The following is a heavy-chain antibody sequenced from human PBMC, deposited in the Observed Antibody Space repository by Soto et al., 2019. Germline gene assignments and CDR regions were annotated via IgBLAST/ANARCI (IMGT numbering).Heavy chain of an antibody. V-gene: IGHV4-34*01. D-gene: IGHD2-15*01. CDR1: GGSFSGYY. CDR3: ARGVYCSGGSCRRTRSYYFDY. Sequence: SETLSLTCAVYGGSFSGYYWSWIRQPPGKGLEWIGEINHSGSTNYNPSLKSRVTISVDTSKNQFSLKLSSVTAADTAVYYCARGVYCSGGSCRRTRSYYFDYWGQGTLVTVS. J-gene: IGHJ4*02. CDR2: INHSGST.